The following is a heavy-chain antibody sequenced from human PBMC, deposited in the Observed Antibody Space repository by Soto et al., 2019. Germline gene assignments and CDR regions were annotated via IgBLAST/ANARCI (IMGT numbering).Heavy chain of an antibody. D-gene: IGHD3-22*01. Sequence: ASVKVSCKASGNTVPNYAIHWVRQAPGQRLEWMGIINPSGGSTSYAQRFQGRVTMTRDTSTSTVYMELSSLRSEDTAVYYCARGTYDSSGYYATGYYYYGMDVWGQGTTVTVSS. CDR1: GNTVPNYA. CDR3: ARGTYDSSGYYATGYYYYGMDV. J-gene: IGHJ6*02. CDR2: INPSGGST. V-gene: IGHV1-46*03.